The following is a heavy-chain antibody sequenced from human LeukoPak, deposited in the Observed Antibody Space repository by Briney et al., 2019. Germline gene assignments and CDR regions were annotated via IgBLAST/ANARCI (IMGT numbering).Heavy chain of an antibody. D-gene: IGHD6-13*01. V-gene: IGHV1-8*01. Sequence: ASVKVSCTASGYTFTSYDINWVRQATGQGLEWMGWMNPNSGNTAYAQKFQGRVTMTRNTSMSTAYMELSSLRSEDTAVYYCARGGNPYSSSWYPVRDWYFDLWGRGTLVTVSS. J-gene: IGHJ2*01. CDR3: ARGGNPYSSSWYPVRDWYFDL. CDR2: MNPNSGNT. CDR1: GYTFTSYD.